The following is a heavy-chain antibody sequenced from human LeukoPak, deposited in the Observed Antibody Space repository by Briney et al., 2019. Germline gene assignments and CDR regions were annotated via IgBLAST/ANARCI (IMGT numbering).Heavy chain of an antibody. D-gene: IGHD1-7*01. CDR3: AKGVGEIGTSNKFYFGF. Sequence: GGSLRLSCTASGFIFAKYAMTWVRQIPGKGLQWVSSISGSGFNSYHAGSVKGRFTISRDNSKNTVHLQMNNLRADDTAIYYCAKGVGEIGTSNKFYFGFWGRGALVTVSS. CDR2: ISGSGFNS. V-gene: IGHV3-23*01. CDR1: GFIFAKYA. J-gene: IGHJ4*02.